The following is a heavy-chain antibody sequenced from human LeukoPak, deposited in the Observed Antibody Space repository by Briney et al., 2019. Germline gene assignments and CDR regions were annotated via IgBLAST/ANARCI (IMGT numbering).Heavy chain of an antibody. D-gene: IGHD6-19*01. Sequence: ASVKVSCKASGGTFSSYAISWVRQAPGQGLEWMGRIIPILGIANYAQKFQGRVTITADKSTSTAYMELSSLRSEDTAVYYCARQRAVADAFDIWGQGTMVTVSS. V-gene: IGHV1-69*04. CDR3: ARQRAVADAFDI. CDR2: IIPILGIA. CDR1: GGTFSSYA. J-gene: IGHJ3*02.